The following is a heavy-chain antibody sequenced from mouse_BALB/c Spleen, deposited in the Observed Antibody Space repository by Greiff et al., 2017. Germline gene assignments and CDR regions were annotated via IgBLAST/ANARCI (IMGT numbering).Heavy chain of an antibody. CDR2: ISSGGST. CDR1: GFTFSSYA. CDR3: ARGPVVARGAMDY. Sequence: EVKLMESGGGLVKPGGSLKLSCAASGFTFSSYAMSWVRQTPEKRLEWVASISSGGSTYYPDSVKGRFTISRDNARNILYLQMSSLRSEDTAMYYCARGPVVARGAMDYWGQGTSVTVSS. J-gene: IGHJ4*01. D-gene: IGHD1-1*01. V-gene: IGHV5-6-5*01.